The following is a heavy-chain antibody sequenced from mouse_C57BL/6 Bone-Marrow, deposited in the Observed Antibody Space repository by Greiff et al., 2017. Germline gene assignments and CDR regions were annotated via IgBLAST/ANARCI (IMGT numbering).Heavy chain of an antibody. Sequence: VQLKESGPELVKPGDSVKISCKASGYSFTGYFMNWVMQSHGKSLEWIGRINPYNGDTFYNQKFKGKATLTVDKSSSTAHMELRSLTSEDSAVYYCARSRYSYGVGYFDYWGQGTTLTVSS. J-gene: IGHJ2*01. CDR1: GYSFTGYF. V-gene: IGHV1-20*01. CDR3: ARSRYSYGVGYFDY. D-gene: IGHD1-1*01. CDR2: INPYNGDT.